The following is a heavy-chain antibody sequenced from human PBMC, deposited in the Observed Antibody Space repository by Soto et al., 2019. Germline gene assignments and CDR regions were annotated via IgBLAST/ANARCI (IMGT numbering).Heavy chain of an antibody. CDR2: IIPIFGTA. D-gene: IGHD3-9*01. CDR1: GGTFSSYA. V-gene: IGHV1-69*13. Sequence: SVKLSCKASGGTFSSYAISWVRQAPRQGLEWMGGIIPIFGTANYAQKFQGRVTITADESTSTAYMELSSLRSEDTAVYYCARSTGYYRSPHAPSGYYGMDVWGQGTTVTVSS. J-gene: IGHJ6*02. CDR3: ARSTGYYRSPHAPSGYYGMDV.